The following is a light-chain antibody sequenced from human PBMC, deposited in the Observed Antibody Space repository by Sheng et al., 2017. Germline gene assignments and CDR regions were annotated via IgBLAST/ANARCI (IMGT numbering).Light chain of an antibody. Sequence: SSELTQDPAVSVALGQTVRITCQGDSLRSYYASWYQQKPGQAPVLVIYGKNNRPSGIPDRFSGSSSGNTASLTITGAQAEDEADYYCNSRDSSGNHVVFGGGTNADRP. J-gene: IGLJ2*01. CDR1: SLRSYY. V-gene: IGLV3-19*01. CDR2: GKN. CDR3: NSRDSSGNHVV.